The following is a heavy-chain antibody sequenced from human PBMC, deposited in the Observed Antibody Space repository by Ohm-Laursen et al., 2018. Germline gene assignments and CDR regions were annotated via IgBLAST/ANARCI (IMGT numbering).Heavy chain of an antibody. J-gene: IGHJ4*02. CDR3: AKDIESMVRGASSFDY. D-gene: IGHD3-10*01. CDR1: GFAFYDYA. V-gene: IGHV3-9*01. CDR2: ISWNSGSI. Sequence: SLRLSCAASGFAFYDYAMHWVRQAPGKGLEWVSGISWNSGSIGYADSVKGRFTISRDNAKNSLYLQMNSLRAGDTALYYCAKDIESMVRGASSFDYWGQGTLVTVSS.